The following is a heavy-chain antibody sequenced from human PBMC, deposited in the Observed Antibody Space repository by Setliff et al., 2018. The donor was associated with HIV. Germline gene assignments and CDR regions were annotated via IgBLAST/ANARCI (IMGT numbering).Heavy chain of an antibody. Sequence: SETLSLTCAVFGGSFSGYYWSWIRQPPGKGLEWIGEINHSGSTDYNPSLKSRVTISVDTSKNQFSLSLSSVTAADTAVYYCARGEFYCGTDCYWSSFDYWGQGILVTVSS. D-gene: IGHD2-21*02. J-gene: IGHJ4*02. CDR1: GGSFSGYY. V-gene: IGHV4-34*01. CDR3: ARGEFYCGTDCYWSSFDY. CDR2: INHSGST.